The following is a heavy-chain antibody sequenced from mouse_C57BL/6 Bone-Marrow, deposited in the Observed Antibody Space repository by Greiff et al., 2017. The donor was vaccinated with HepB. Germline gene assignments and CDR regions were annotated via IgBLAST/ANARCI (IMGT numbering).Heavy chain of an antibody. CDR2: IDPENGDT. J-gene: IGHJ3*01. D-gene: IGHD1-1*02. Sequence: EVQLQQSGAELVRPGASVKLSCTASGFNIKDDYMHWVKQRPEQGLEWIGWIDPENGDTEYASKFQGKATITADTSSNTAYLQLSSLTSEDTAVYYCTTNYRGFAYWGQGTLVTVSA. V-gene: IGHV14-4*01. CDR3: TTNYRGFAY. CDR1: GFNIKDDY.